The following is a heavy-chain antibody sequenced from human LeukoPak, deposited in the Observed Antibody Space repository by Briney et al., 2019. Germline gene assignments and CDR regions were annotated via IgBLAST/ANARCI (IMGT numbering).Heavy chain of an antibody. D-gene: IGHD4-11*01. V-gene: IGHV1-8*03. CDR1: GYTFTSYD. J-gene: IGHJ6*03. Sequence: ASVKVSCKASGYTFTSYDINWVRQATGQGLEWMGWMNPNSGNTGYAQKFQGRVTITRNTSISTAYMELSSLRSEDTAVYYCARGHSNYFYYYYYMDVWGKGTTVTVSS. CDR3: ARGHSNYFYYYYYMDV. CDR2: MNPNSGNT.